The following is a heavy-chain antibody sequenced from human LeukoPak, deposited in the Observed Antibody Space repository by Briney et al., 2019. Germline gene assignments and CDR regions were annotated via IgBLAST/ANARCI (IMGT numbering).Heavy chain of an antibody. V-gene: IGHV4-38-2*02. CDR1: GYSIISGYF. CDR2: IYQRGST. Sequence: PSETQSLTCVLSGYSIISGYFWGWIRQPPGKGLEGIGGIYQRGSTHYNPSLKRRGTLSVDTAKNPFSLKLSPGTAPDTAVLFCARDRCYYYSSGSHDYDYYDMDVWGKGTTVTVSS. J-gene: IGHJ6*03. CDR3: ARDRCYYYSSGSHDYDYYDMDV. D-gene: IGHD3-10*01.